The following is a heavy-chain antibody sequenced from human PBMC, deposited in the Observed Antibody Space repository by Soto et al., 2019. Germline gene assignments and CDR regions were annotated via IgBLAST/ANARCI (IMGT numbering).Heavy chain of an antibody. CDR1: GFTFRTYS. Sequence: GGSLRLSCVASGFTFRTYSMNWVRQAPGKGLEWVSFISSTYNFIYYADSVKGRFTISRDNAKNSLYLQMSSLRAEDTAVYYCARARGMGLAPRRFDLWGPGTLVTVSS. CDR3: ARARGMGLAPRRFDL. J-gene: IGHJ4*02. D-gene: IGHD1-20*01. V-gene: IGHV3-21*01. CDR2: ISSTYNFI.